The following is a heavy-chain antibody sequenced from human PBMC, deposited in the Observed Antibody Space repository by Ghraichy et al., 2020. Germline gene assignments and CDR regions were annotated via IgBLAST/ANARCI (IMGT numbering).Heavy chain of an antibody. V-gene: IGHV3-23*01. J-gene: IGHJ6*02. CDR3: AVCSSTTCRTHLGYYYGMDV. Sequence: GGSLRLSCAASGFTFSSYAMSWVRQAPGKGLEWVSAISGIGGSTYYADSVKGRFTISRDNSKNTLYLQMNSLRAEDTAVYYCAVCSSTTCRTHLGYYYGMDVWGQGTTVTVSS. D-gene: IGHD2-2*01. CDR2: ISGIGGST. CDR1: GFTFSSYA.